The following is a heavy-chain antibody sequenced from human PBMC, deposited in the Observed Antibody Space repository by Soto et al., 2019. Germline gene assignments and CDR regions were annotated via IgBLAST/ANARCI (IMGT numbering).Heavy chain of an antibody. J-gene: IGHJ4*02. CDR3: ARGRSGDY. Sequence: QVHLVQSGAEVKKPGASVKVSCQGSGYAFTTYGITWVRQAPGQGLEWMRWISAHNGNTNYSQKLQGRVTVTRDTSTSTAYMELRSLRYDDTVVYYCARGRSGDYWGQGALVTVSS. CDR2: ISAHNGNT. CDR1: GYAFTTYG. V-gene: IGHV1-18*01.